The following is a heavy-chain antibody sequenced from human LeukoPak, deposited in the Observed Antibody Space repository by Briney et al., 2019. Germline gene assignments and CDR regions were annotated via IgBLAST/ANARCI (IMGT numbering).Heavy chain of an antibody. J-gene: IGHJ4*02. Sequence: SETLYLTCTVSGGSISRSSHYWGWIRQPPGKGLEWIGRIYYSGSTYYNPSLKSRVTISVDTSKNQFSLKLSSVTAADTAVYYCARVVNYDFWSGYYPYYFDYWGQGTLVTVSS. D-gene: IGHD3-3*01. CDR1: GGSISRSSHY. CDR2: IYYSGST. CDR3: ARVVNYDFWSGYYPYYFDY. V-gene: IGHV4-39*01.